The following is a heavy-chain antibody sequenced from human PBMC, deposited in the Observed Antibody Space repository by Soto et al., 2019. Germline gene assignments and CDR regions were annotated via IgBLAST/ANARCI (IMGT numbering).Heavy chain of an antibody. CDR3: ARDPSGWGLDV. D-gene: IGHD2-15*01. J-gene: IGHJ6*02. CDR2: IGIAGDT. V-gene: IGHV3-13*01. CDR1: GFTFSSYD. Sequence: GGSLRLSCSASGFTFSSYDMHWFRQAKGKGLEWVSAIGIAGDTHYSGSAKGRFAISRDNGKSSLFLQMNSLRAEDTAVYYCARDPSGWGLDVWGQGTTVTVSS.